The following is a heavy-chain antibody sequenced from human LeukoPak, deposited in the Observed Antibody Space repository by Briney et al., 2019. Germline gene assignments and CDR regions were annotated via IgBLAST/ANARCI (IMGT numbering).Heavy chain of an antibody. Sequence: SETLSLTCAVYGGSFSGYYWSWIRQPPGKGLEWIGEINHSGSTNYNPSLKSRVTISVDTSKNQFSLKLSSVTAADTAVYYCARAILYSCSWPNWFDPWGQGTLVTVSS. J-gene: IGHJ5*02. CDR1: GGSFSGYY. CDR3: ARAILYSCSWPNWFDP. D-gene: IGHD6-13*01. V-gene: IGHV4-34*01. CDR2: INHSGST.